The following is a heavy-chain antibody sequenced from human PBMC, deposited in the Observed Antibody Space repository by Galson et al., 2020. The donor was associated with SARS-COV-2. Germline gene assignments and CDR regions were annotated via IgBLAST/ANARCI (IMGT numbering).Heavy chain of an antibody. D-gene: IGHD1-26*01. CDR2: INHSGRT. Sequence: SETLSLTCAVYGGSFSGYYWSWIRQPPGKGLEWIGEINHSGRTNYNSSLKSRVTISVDTSQNQFSLQLSSVTAADTAVYYCWTIRYSGSYEVIWGQGTMVTVSS. CDR1: GGSFSGYY. V-gene: IGHV4-34*01. J-gene: IGHJ3*02. CDR3: WTIRYSGSYEVI.